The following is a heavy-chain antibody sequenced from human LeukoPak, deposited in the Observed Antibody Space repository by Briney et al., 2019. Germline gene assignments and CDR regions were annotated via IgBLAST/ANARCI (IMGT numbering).Heavy chain of an antibody. Sequence: SQTLSLTCTVSGGSISSGGYYWSWIRQHPGKGLEWIGYIYYSGSTYYNPSLKSRVTISVDTSKNQFSLKLSSVTAEDTAVYYCAKGLTFYCSGVAAENDAFDIWGQGTMVTVSS. V-gene: IGHV4-31*03. CDR3: AKGLTFYCSGVAAENDAFDI. J-gene: IGHJ3*02. CDR1: GGSISSGGYY. D-gene: IGHD2-15*01. CDR2: IYYSGST.